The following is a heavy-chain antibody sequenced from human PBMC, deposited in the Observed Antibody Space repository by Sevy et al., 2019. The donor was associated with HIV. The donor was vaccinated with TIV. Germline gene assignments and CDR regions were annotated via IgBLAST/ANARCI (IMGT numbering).Heavy chain of an antibody. J-gene: IGHJ4*02. CDR2: LSGSGDTT. CDR1: GITFSNYA. D-gene: IGHD6-6*01. CDR3: AKHRQGGIAARIFDF. Sequence: GGSLRLSCATSGITFSNYAMSWVRQPPGKGLEWVSALSGSGDTTYYAASVEGRFTISRDNSNNTLDLQMNSLRAGDTAVYYCAKHRQGGIAARIFDFWGQGTLVTVSS. V-gene: IGHV3-23*01.